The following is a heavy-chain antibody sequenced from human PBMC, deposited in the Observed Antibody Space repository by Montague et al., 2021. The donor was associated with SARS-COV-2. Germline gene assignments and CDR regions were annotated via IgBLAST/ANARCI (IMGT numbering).Heavy chain of an antibody. CDR2: IYTSGST. J-gene: IGHJ6*02. V-gene: IGHV4-61*02. CDR3: ARVGVGTMVRAAIPAYYYAGIDV. Sequence: TLSLTCTVSGGSISSGSYYWIWIRQPAGKGLEWIGRIYTSGSTNYNHSLQSRVTISSDTSKNQYFLKLTSVTAADTAVYYCARVGVGTMVRAAIPAYYYAGIDVWGQGTTVTISS. D-gene: IGHD3-10*01. CDR1: GGSISSGSYY.